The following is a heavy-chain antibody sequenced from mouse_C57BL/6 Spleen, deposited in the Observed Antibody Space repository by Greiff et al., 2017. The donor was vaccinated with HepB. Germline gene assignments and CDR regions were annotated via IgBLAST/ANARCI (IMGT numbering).Heavy chain of an antibody. V-gene: IGHV14-4*01. CDR2: IDPETVDT. CDR1: GFHIKDDY. CDR3: TTGCIREDD. Sequence: VQLKESGAELVRPGASVKLSCTASGFHIKDDYMHWVKQRPEQGLEWIGWIDPETVDTEYASKVQGKAPITADTSSTTAYLQLSSLTSEATDVDYCTTGCIREDDWGQGTTLTVSS. J-gene: IGHJ2*01.